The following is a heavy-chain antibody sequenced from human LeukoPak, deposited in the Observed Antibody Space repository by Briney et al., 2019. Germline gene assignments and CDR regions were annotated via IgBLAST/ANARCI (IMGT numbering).Heavy chain of an antibody. J-gene: IGHJ4*02. V-gene: IGHV1-2*02. D-gene: IGHD2-21*01. CDR3: ARDRVFADIDY. CDR1: GYTFTGYY. Sequence: ASVKVSCKASGYTFTGYYIHWVRQAPGQGLEWVGWINPNSSDTKYTQNFQGRVTMTRDTSISTAYLELSRLKSDDTAMYYCARDRVFADIDYWGQGTLVTVSS. CDR2: INPNSSDT.